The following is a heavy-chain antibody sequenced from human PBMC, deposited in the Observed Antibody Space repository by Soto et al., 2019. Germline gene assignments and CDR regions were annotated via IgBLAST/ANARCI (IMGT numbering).Heavy chain of an antibody. D-gene: IGHD3-9*01. CDR2: IYSGGST. CDR1: GFTVSSNY. CDR3: ARAELRYFDWLKGGFDP. V-gene: IGHV3-66*01. J-gene: IGHJ5*02. Sequence: GGSLRLSCAASGFTVSSNYMSWVRQAPGKGLEWVSVIYSGGSTYYADSVKGRFTISRDNSKNTLYLQMNSLRAEDTAVYYCARAELRYFDWLKGGFDPWGQGTLVTVSS.